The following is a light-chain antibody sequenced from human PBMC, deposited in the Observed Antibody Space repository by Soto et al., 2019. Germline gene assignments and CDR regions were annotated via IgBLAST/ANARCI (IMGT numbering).Light chain of an antibody. CDR1: QRLXNSF. V-gene: IGKV3-20*01. CDR3: QQYVSATWA. J-gene: IGKJ1*01. Sequence: DIVLAQWAGTLSLSPGERATLSCRASQRLXNSFLAWYQQKPGQAPGLPXDCASRMATGIPDRLTGSGSGTDFTLTISRLEPEYFAVYYCQQYVSATWAFGQGTKVDIK. CDR2: CAS.